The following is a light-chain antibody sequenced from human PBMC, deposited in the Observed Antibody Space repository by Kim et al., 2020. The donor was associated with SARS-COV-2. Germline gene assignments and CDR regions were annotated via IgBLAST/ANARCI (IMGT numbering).Light chain of an antibody. V-gene: IGLV3-19*01. CDR1: SLRSYY. Sequence: GQIVRITCQGDSLRSYYASWYQQKPGQAPVLVIYGKNNRPSGIPDRFSGSSSGNTASLTITGAQAEDEADYYCNSRDSSGNHRGVFGGGTQLTVL. J-gene: IGLJ3*02. CDR2: GKN. CDR3: NSRDSSGNHRGV.